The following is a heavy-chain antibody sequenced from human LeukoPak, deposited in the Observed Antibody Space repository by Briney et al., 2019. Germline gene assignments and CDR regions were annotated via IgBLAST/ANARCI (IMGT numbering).Heavy chain of an antibody. J-gene: IGHJ4*02. CDR1: GYTFTGYY. CDR2: INPNSGGT. Sequence: GSVKVSCKASGYTFTGYYMHWVRQAPGQGLEWMGWINPNSGGTNYAQKFQGRVTMTRDTSISTAYMELSRLRSEDTAVYYCARVHLAYCGGDCYFGYWGQGTLVTVSS. V-gene: IGHV1-2*02. CDR3: ARVHLAYCGGDCYFGY. D-gene: IGHD2-21*02.